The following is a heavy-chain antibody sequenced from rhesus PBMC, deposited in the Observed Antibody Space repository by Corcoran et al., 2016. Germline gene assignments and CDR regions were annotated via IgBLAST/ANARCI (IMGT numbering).Heavy chain of an antibody. CDR1: GGSISGGYD. V-gene: IGHV4-76*01. J-gene: IGHJ4*01. Sequence: QVQLQESGPGLVKPSETLSLTCAVSGGSISGGYDWSWIRQPPGKGLEWIGYIYGISGSTNYNPSLKNRVTISKDTSKNQFSLNLNSVTAADTAIYYCARNYNFWSSYYSFDSWGQGVLVTVSS. CDR3: ARNYNFWSSYYSFDS. CDR2: IYGISGST. D-gene: IGHD3-3*01.